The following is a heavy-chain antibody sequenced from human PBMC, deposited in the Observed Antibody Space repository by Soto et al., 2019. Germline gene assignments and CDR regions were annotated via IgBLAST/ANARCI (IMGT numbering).Heavy chain of an antibody. CDR1: GESISSADFY. D-gene: IGHD3-9*01. CDR3: ARTVLGPDLLADSFVDYYYYMDV. Sequence: SETLSLTCTVSGESISSADFYWSWIRQHPGKGLEWIGYMRHSGSTFYNPSLRSRLHISVGTSANQFSLRLTSVTAADTAVYYCARTVLGPDLLADSFVDYYYYMDVWGQGTTVTVSS. CDR2: MRHSGST. J-gene: IGHJ6*03. V-gene: IGHV4-31*03.